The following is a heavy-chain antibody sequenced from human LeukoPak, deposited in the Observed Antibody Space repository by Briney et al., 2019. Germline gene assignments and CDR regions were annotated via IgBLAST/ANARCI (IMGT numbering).Heavy chain of an antibody. Sequence: SETLSLTCAVYGGSFSGYYWSLIRQPPGKGLEWIGEINHSGSTNYNPSLKSRVTISVDTSKNQFSLKLSSVTAADTAVYYCARGYSYASSLTPDYWGQGTLVTVSS. J-gene: IGHJ4*02. CDR3: ARGYSYASSLTPDY. CDR2: INHSGST. V-gene: IGHV4-34*01. D-gene: IGHD5-18*01. CDR1: GGSFSGYY.